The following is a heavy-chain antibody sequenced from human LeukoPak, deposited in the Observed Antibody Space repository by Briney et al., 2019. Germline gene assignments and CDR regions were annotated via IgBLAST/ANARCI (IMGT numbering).Heavy chain of an antibody. D-gene: IGHD3-10*01. Sequence: GGSLRLSCVVSGISLSNYAMTWVRQAPGKGLEWFPYISERGGSTTYADSVKGRFTISRDASLNTLYLQMNNLRAEDTAVYFCAKRGVVIRGILVIGYHQEAYHYDFWGQGVLVTVSS. J-gene: IGHJ4*02. CDR1: GISLSNYA. CDR2: ISERGGST. CDR3: AKRGVVIRGILVIGYHQEAYHYDF. V-gene: IGHV3-23*01.